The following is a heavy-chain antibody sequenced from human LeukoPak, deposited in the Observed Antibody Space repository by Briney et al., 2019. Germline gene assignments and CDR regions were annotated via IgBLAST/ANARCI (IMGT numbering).Heavy chain of an antibody. CDR1: GCTFTSYY. Sequence: ASVKVSCKASGCTFTSYYMHWVRQAPGQGLEWMGIINPSGGSTSYAQKFQGRVTMTRDTSTSTVYMELSSLRSEDTAVYYCARDRYPSEYYYYYGMDVWGQGTTVTVSS. CDR3: ARDRYPSEYYYYYGMDV. J-gene: IGHJ6*02. D-gene: IGHD1-1*01. V-gene: IGHV1-46*01. CDR2: INPSGGST.